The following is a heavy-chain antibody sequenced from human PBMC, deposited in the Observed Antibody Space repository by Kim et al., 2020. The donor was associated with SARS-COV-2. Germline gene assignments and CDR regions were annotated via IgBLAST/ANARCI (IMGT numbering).Heavy chain of an antibody. Sequence: GGSLRLSCAASGFTFSSYGMHWVRQAPGKGLEWVAVIWYDGSNKYYADSVKGRFTISRDNSKNTLYLQMNSLRAEDTAVYYCASNSYDSSGYYSGEKDFDYWGQGTLVTVSS. J-gene: IGHJ4*02. CDR1: GFTFSSYG. CDR3: ASNSYDSSGYYSGEKDFDY. CDR2: IWYDGSNK. V-gene: IGHV3-33*01. D-gene: IGHD3-22*01.